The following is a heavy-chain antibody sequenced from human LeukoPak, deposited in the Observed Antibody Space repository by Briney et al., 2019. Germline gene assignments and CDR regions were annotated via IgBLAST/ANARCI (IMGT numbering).Heavy chain of an antibody. J-gene: IGHJ4*02. V-gene: IGHV4-59*08. Sequence: SETLSLTCTVSGGSISSYYGSWIRQPPGKGLEWIGYIYYSGSTNYNPSLQSRVTISVDTSKNQFPLKLSSVTAADTAVYYRARRVRSSGLDYWGQGTLVTVSS. CDR3: ARRVRSSGLDY. D-gene: IGHD3-22*01. CDR1: GGSISSYY. CDR2: IYYSGST.